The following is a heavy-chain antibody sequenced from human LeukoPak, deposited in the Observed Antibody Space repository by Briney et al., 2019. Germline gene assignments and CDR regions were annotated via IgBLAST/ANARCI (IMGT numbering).Heavy chain of an antibody. CDR3: ARGKSGVWGSSTFDY. CDR1: GFTFSSYA. D-gene: IGHD3-16*01. Sequence: GGSLRLSCAASGFTFSSYAMSWVRQAPGKGLEWVSGISGSSGSTYYADSVKGRFTISRDNSKNTLYLQMNSLRAEDTAVYYCARGKSGVWGSSTFDYWGQGTLVTVSS. V-gene: IGHV3-23*01. CDR2: ISGSSGST. J-gene: IGHJ4*02.